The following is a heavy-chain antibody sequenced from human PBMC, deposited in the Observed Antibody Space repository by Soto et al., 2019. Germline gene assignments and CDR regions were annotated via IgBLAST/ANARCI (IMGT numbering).Heavy chain of an antibody. D-gene: IGHD6-13*01. J-gene: IGHJ4*02. CDR1: GGSISSSNYY. V-gene: IGHV4-39*01. CDR3: ARPNSSSWYYFDY. Sequence: QLQLQESGPGLVKPSETLSLTCTVSGGSISSSNYYWGWIRQPPGKGLEWIGSIYYSGSTYYNPSLKSRVTISVDTSKNQFSLKLSSVTAADTAVYYCARPNSSSWYYFDYWGQGTLVTVSS. CDR2: IYYSGST.